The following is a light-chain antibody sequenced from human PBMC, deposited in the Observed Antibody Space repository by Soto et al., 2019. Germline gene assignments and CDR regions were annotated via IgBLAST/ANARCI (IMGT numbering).Light chain of an antibody. Sequence: AIRMTQSPSSFSASTGDTVTISCRASQGISSYLAWYQQKPGKAPKLLIYAASTLQSGVPSRFSGSGSGTDFTLTISCLQSEDFATYYCLQYYSYPRTFGPGTKVEIK. J-gene: IGKJ1*01. CDR2: AAS. V-gene: IGKV1-8*01. CDR3: LQYYSYPRT. CDR1: QGISSY.